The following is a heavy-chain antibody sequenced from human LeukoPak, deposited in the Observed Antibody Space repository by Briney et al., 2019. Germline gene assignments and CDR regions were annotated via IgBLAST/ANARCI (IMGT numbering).Heavy chain of an antibody. V-gene: IGHV1-8*01. D-gene: IGHD1-14*01. CDR3: ARGPRNDP. Sequence: GASVKVSCKTSGYPFSTWEINWVRQAAGQGLEWLRWVHPDSGNTDYAQKFRGRVTMSRDTSTSTAYMELSGLRLDDTAVYFCARGPRNDPWGQGTLVTVSS. J-gene: IGHJ5*02. CDR2: VHPDSGNT. CDR1: GYPFSTWE.